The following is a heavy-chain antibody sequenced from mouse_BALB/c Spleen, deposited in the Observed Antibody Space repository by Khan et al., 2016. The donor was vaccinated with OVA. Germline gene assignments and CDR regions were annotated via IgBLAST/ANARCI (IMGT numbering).Heavy chain of an antibody. Sequence: VQLKESGPGLVKPSQSLSLTCTVTGYSITSDYAWYWIRQFPGNKLECMGYISSTGGTSYNPSLKSRISITRDTSKNQFFLQLKSVTAEDTATYYCARSLYYSFGYALDCWGRNLSHRLL. CDR2: ISSTGGT. D-gene: IGHD2-12*01. J-gene: IGHJ4*01. V-gene: IGHV3-2*02. CDR1: GYSITSDYA. CDR3: ARSLYYSFGYALDC.